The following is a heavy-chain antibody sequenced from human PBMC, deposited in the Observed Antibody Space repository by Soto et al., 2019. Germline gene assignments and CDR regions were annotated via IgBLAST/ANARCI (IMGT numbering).Heavy chain of an antibody. CDR3: AGVVVVAYYYGMDV. CDR2: IYSGGST. V-gene: IGHV3-53*01. CDR1: GFTVSSNY. Sequence: WGSLRLSCAASGFTVSSNYIIWFRHAPGKGLEWVSVIYSGGSTYYADSVKGRFTISRDNSKNTLYLQMNSLRAEDTAVYYCAGVVVVAYYYGMDVWGQGTTVTVSS. J-gene: IGHJ6*02. D-gene: IGHD2-15*01.